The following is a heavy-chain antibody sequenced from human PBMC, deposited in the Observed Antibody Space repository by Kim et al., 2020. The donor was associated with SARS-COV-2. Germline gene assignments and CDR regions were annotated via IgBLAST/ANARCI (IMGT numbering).Heavy chain of an antibody. CDR1: GYNFATSY. CDR2: INPSGDGT. J-gene: IGHJ4*02. CDR3: ARGAILDD. D-gene: IGHD2-2*01. Sequence: ASVKVSCKASGYNFATSYMHWVRQAPGQGLEWMGIINPSGDGTRYAQKFQGRLTMTRDSSTSTVYMELSSLKSDDTAVYYCARGAILDDWGQGTLVTVSS. V-gene: IGHV1-46*01.